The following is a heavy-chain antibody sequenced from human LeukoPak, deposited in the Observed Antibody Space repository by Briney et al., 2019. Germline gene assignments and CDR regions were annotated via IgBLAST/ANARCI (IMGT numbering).Heavy chain of an antibody. CDR2: ISSSSSTI. CDR1: GFTFSSYS. Sequence: GGSLRLSCAASGFTFSSYSMNWVRQAPGKGLEWVSYISSSSSTIYYADSVKGRFTISRDNSKNSLYLQMNSLRAEDTALYYCAKEGQWLGPGGYYYYGMDVWGQGTTVTVSS. D-gene: IGHD6-19*01. J-gene: IGHJ6*02. V-gene: IGHV3-48*04. CDR3: AKEGQWLGPGGYYYYGMDV.